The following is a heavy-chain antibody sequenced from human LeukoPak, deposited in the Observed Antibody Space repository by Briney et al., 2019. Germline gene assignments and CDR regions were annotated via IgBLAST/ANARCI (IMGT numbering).Heavy chain of an antibody. J-gene: IGHJ4*02. V-gene: IGHV3-30*02. D-gene: IGHD3-10*01. CDR1: GFTFSSYG. CDR3: ARDESVVRGVII. Sequence: PGGSLRLSCAASGFTFSSYGMHWVRQAPGKGLEWVAFIRYDGSNKYYADSVKGRFTISRDNSKNTLYLQMSSLRAEDTAVYYCARDESVVRGVIIWGQGTLVTVSS. CDR2: IRYDGSNK.